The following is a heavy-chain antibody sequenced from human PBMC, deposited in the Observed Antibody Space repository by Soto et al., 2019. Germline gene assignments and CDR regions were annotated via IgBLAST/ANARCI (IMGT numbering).Heavy chain of an antibody. J-gene: IGHJ4*02. CDR3: ARIVYDSSGYKRYFDY. D-gene: IGHD3-22*01. CDR2: INPGYGNT. Sequence: QVQLVQSGAEEKKPGASVRVSCTASGYTFSSNAIHWVRQAPGQRLEWMGWINPGYGNTKYSQKLQGRLTITRDRSASTAYMELSSLRSEDTAVYYCARIVYDSSGYKRYFDYWGQGTLVTVSS. CDR1: GYTFSSNA. V-gene: IGHV1-3*05.